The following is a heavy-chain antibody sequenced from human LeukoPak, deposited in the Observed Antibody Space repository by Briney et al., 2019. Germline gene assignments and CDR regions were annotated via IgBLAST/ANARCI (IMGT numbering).Heavy chain of an antibody. CDR3: ARAPNYSDSSGILDY. V-gene: IGHV1-69*05. J-gene: IGHJ4*02. CDR2: IIPISGTA. Sequence: SVKVSCKASGGTLSSYAISWVRQAPGQGLEWMGGIIPISGTANYAQKFQGRVTITTDESTSTAYMELSSLRSEDTAVYYCARAPNYSDSSGILDYWGQGTLVTVSS. CDR1: GGTLSSYA. D-gene: IGHD3-22*01.